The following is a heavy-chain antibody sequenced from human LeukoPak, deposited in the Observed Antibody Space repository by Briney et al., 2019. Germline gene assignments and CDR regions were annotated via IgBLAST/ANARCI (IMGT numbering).Heavy chain of an antibody. D-gene: IGHD6-13*01. CDR1: GYTFTSYD. Sequence: GASVKVSCKASGYTFTSYDINWVRQATGQGLEWMGWMNPNSGNTGYAQKFQGRVTMTRNTSISTAYMELSSLRSEDTAVYYCARVPFKPAAGSRYKNWFDPWGQGTLVTVSS. CDR3: ARVPFKPAAGSRYKNWFDP. V-gene: IGHV1-8*01. CDR2: MNPNSGNT. J-gene: IGHJ5*02.